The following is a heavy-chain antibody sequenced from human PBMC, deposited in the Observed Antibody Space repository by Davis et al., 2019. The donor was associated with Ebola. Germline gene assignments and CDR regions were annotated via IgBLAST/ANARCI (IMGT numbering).Heavy chain of an antibody. CDR1: GFTFSSYA. J-gene: IGHJ5*02. D-gene: IGHD3-10*01. CDR2: LWYDGRNK. Sequence: GESLKISCAASGFTFSSYAMHWVRQAPGKGLEWVAVLWYDGRNKYYADSVKGRFTISRDNSKNTLYLHMNSLRAEDTAVYYCARGIQGVVGGFDTWGQGTLVTVSS. V-gene: IGHV3-33*08. CDR3: ARGIQGVVGGFDT.